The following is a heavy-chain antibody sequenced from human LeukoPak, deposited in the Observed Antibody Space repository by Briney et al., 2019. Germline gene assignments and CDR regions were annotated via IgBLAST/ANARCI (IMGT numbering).Heavy chain of an antibody. V-gene: IGHV3-30-3*01. D-gene: IGHD1-26*01. Sequence: PGRSLRLSCAASGFTFSSYAMHWVRQAPGKGLEWVAVISYDGSNKYYADSVKGRFTIPRDNSKNTLYLQMNSLRAEDTAVYYCAREIVGATMSGDYWGQGTLVTVSS. J-gene: IGHJ4*02. CDR2: ISYDGSNK. CDR3: AREIVGATMSGDY. CDR1: GFTFSSYA.